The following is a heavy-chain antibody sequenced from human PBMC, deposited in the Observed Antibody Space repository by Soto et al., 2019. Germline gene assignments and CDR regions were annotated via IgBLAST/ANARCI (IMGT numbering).Heavy chain of an antibody. CDR2: ISAYNGNT. J-gene: IGHJ4*02. V-gene: IGHV1-18*01. CDR1: GYTFTSYG. Sequence: QVQLVQSGAEVKKPGASVKVSCKASGYTFTSYGISWVRQAPGQGLKWMGWISAYNGNTNYAQKLQGRVTMTTDTSTSTAYMELRSLRSDDTAVYYCARSPRYCSGGSCYPSFDYWGQGTLVTVSS. D-gene: IGHD2-15*01. CDR3: ARSPRYCSGGSCYPSFDY.